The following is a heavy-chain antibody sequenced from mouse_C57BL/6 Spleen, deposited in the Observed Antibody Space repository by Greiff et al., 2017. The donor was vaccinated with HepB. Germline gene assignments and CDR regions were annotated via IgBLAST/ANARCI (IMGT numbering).Heavy chain of an antibody. D-gene: IGHD1-1*01. J-gene: IGHJ4*01. Sequence: EVKLVESGGGLVKPGGSLKLSCAASGFTFSSYAMSWVRQTPEKRLEWVATISDGGSYTYYPDNVKGRFTISRDNAKNNLYLQMSHLKSEDTAMYYCARAPITTRYAMDYWGQGTSVTVAS. CDR2: ISDGGSYT. CDR1: GFTFSSYA. V-gene: IGHV5-4*03. CDR3: ARAPITTRYAMDY.